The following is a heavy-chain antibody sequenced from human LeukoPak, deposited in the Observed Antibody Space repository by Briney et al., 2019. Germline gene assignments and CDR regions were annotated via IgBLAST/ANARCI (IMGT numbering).Heavy chain of an antibody. V-gene: IGHV1-2*02. Sequence: ASVKVSCKASGYTFTDYYMEWLRQAPGQGLQWMGWINPKSGDTNYAQKFEGRVTMTCDTSISTVYMELRGLTSDDTAIYYCARVHLPHNSGYRAFDIWGQGTMVTVSS. CDR2: INPKSGDT. J-gene: IGHJ3*02. CDR3: ARVHLPHNSGYRAFDI. D-gene: IGHD3-22*01. CDR1: GYTFTDYY.